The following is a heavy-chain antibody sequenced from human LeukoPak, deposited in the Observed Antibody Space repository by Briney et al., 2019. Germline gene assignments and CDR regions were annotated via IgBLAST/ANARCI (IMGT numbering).Heavy chain of an antibody. CDR1: GFTFSSYA. CDR2: ISGSGGST. J-gene: IGHJ3*02. D-gene: IGHD1-1*01. Sequence: GGSLRLSCAASGFTFSSYAMSWVRQAPGKGLEWVSAISGSGGSTYYADSVRGRFTISRDNSKNTLYLQMNSLRAEDTAVYYCAKDVSGSERPDAFDIWGQGTMVTVSS. V-gene: IGHV3-23*01. CDR3: AKDVSGSERPDAFDI.